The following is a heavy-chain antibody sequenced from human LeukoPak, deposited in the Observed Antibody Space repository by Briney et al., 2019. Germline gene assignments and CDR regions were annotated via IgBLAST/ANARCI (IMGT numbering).Heavy chain of an antibody. D-gene: IGHD2-15*01. V-gene: IGHV3-21*01. CDR3: ARRYCSGGTCYVFDAFDI. Sequence: PGGSLRLSCAASGFTFSTYTMNWVRQAPGKGLEWVSSISSSSNYIYYTDSVKGRFTISRDNAKNSLYLQMNSLRAEDTAVYYCARRYCSGGTCYVFDAFDIWGQGTMVTVSS. CDR1: GFTFSTYT. CDR2: ISSSSNYI. J-gene: IGHJ3*02.